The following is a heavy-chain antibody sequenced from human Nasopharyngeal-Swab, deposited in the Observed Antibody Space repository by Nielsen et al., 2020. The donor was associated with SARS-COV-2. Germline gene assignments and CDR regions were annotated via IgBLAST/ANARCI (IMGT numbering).Heavy chain of an antibody. Sequence: PGKGLEWIGEINHSGSTNYNPSLKSRVTISVDTSKNQFSLKLSSVTAADTAVYYCARGDKRYGDYVRRLWYFDPWGRGTLVTVSS. J-gene: IGHJ2*01. V-gene: IGHV4-34*01. D-gene: IGHD4-17*01. CDR3: ARGDKRYGDYVRRLWYFDP. CDR2: INHSGST.